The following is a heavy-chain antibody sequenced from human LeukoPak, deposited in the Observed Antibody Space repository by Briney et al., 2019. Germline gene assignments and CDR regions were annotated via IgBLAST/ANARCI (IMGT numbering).Heavy chain of an antibody. CDR2: INPSGGST. D-gene: IGHD3-22*01. CDR3: ARDYYDSSGYYYDHQGFDY. Sequence: GASVKVSCKASGYTFTSYYMHWVRQAPGQGLEWMGIINPSGGSTSYAQKFQGRVTMTRDTSTSTVYMELSSLRSEDTAVYYCARDYYDSSGYYYDHQGFDYWGQGTLVTVSS. CDR1: GYTFTSYY. J-gene: IGHJ4*02. V-gene: IGHV1-46*01.